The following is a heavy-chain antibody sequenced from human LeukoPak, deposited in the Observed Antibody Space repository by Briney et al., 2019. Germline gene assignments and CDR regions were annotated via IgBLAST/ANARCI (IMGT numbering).Heavy chain of an antibody. Sequence: PGGSLRLSCAASGFTVSSNYMSWVRQAPGKGLEWISYISSSGSTIYYADSVKGRFTISRDNAKNSLYLQMNSLRAEDTAVYYCAELGITMIGGVWGKGTTVTISS. CDR3: AELGITMIGGV. J-gene: IGHJ6*04. CDR2: ISSSGSTI. CDR1: GFTVSSNY. V-gene: IGHV3-11*04. D-gene: IGHD3-10*02.